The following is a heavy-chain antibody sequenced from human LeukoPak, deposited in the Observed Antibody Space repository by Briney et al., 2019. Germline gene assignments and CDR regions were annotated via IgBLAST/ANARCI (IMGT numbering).Heavy chain of an antibody. V-gene: IGHV1-2*02. Sequence: SLKVSCKASGYTFTGHYMHWVRPAPGQGLEWIGWINPTIGGTHYAQKFQGRVTMTRDTSISTAYMELSRLRSDDTAVYYCAREGLLSGSYNFDYWGEGTLVSVSS. CDR2: INPTIGGT. J-gene: IGHJ4*02. D-gene: IGHD1-26*01. CDR3: AREGLLSGSYNFDY. CDR1: GYTFTGHY.